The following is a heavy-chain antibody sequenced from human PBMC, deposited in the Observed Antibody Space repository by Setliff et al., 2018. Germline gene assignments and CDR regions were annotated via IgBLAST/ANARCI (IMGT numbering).Heavy chain of an antibody. V-gene: IGHV1-46*01. CDR1: GYAFTSYY. Sequence: ASVKVSCKASGYAFTSYYMYWVRQAPGQGLEWMGTINTGGGSASIVDQFHGRVTMTTDTSTTTAYMELRSLRSDDTAVYYCARERLYDGLNYNGLDVWGQGTTVTVSS. CDR3: ARERLYDGLNYNGLDV. D-gene: IGHD3-3*01. CDR2: INTGGGSA. J-gene: IGHJ6*01.